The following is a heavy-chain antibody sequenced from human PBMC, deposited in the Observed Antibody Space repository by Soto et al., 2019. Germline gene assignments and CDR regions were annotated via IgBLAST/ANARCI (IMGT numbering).Heavy chain of an antibody. CDR3: AHRHPLEMAKIISAFDI. CDR2: LYWDDDK. CDR1: GFPLSTSGVG. J-gene: IGHJ3*02. D-gene: IGHD5-12*01. V-gene: IGHV2-5*02. Sequence: SGPTLANPTQTLTLTCTFSGFPLSTSGVGVGWIREPPGKSLEWLALLYWDDDKRYSPSLKSRLTITKDTSKNQVVLTMTNMDPLDTDTYYCAHRHPLEMAKIISAFDIWGQGTMVTVSS.